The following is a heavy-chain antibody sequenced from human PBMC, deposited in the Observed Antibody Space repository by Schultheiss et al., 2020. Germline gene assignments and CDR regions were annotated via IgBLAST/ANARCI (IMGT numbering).Heavy chain of an antibody. Sequence: GGSLRLSCAASGFTFSSYWMSWVRQAPGKGLEWVANIKQDGSEKYYVDSVKGRFTISRDNAKNSLYLQMNSLRAEDTAVYYCARDFQGDFWSGYFDYWGKGTLVTVSS. V-gene: IGHV3-7*03. D-gene: IGHD3-3*01. CDR2: IKQDGSEK. J-gene: IGHJ4*02. CDR1: GFTFSSYW. CDR3: ARDFQGDFWSGYFDY.